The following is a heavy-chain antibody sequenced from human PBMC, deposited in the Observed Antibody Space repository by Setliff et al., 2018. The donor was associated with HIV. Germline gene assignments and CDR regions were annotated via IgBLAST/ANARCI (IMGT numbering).Heavy chain of an antibody. Sequence: ASVKVSCKASGYTFTDYYMHWVRQAPGQGLEWMGRVNPNSGGTNYAQKFQGRVTMTRDTSISTAYMELSRLRSDDTAVYYCARSVLLWFGELHFDYWGQGTLVTVSS. CDR3: ARSVLLWFGELHFDY. CDR2: VNPNSGGT. J-gene: IGHJ4*02. CDR1: GYTFTDYY. D-gene: IGHD3-10*01. V-gene: IGHV1-2*06.